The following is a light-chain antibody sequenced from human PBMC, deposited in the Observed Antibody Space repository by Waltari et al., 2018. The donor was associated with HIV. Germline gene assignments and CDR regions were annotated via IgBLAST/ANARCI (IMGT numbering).Light chain of an antibody. Sequence: QSALTQPPAASGSPGQSVTISCTGTSNDIGPYNYVSWYQQYPDKAPRLLIYEVNKRPSGFPGLFSGSKSGNTASLTVSGLQAEDEADYYCSSYAGSGNLLLFGGGTKVTVL. CDR3: SSYAGSGNLLL. J-gene: IGLJ6*01. CDR2: EVN. CDR1: SNDIGPYNY. V-gene: IGLV2-8*01.